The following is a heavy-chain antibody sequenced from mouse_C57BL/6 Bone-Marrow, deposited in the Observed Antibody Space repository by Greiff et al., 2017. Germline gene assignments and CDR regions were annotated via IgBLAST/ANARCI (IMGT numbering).Heavy chain of an antibody. J-gene: IGHJ2*01. CDR1: GYTFTSYW. CDR3: ARLGDGNSYY. V-gene: IGHV1-64*01. D-gene: IGHD2-1*01. Sequence: QVQLQQPGAELVKPGASVKLSCKASGYTFTSYWMHWVKQRPGQGLEWIGMIHPNSGGTNYNEKFKSKATLTVDKSSSTAYMQLSSLTSEDSAVYYCARLGDGNSYYWGQGTTLTVSA. CDR2: IHPNSGGT.